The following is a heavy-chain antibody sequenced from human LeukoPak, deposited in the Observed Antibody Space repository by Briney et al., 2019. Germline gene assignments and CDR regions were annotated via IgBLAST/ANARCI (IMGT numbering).Heavy chain of an antibody. CDR1: GGSIGSYY. V-gene: IGHV4-59*01. D-gene: IGHD1-1*01. J-gene: IGHJ5*02. CDR2: ISYSGST. Sequence: SETLSLTCTVSGGSIGSYYWSWIRQPPGKGLEWIGYISYSGSTNFNPSLKSRVTISVDTSKNQFSLKLSSVTAADTAVYYCAREGTAGTNLNWFDPWGQGTLVTVSS. CDR3: AREGTAGTNLNWFDP.